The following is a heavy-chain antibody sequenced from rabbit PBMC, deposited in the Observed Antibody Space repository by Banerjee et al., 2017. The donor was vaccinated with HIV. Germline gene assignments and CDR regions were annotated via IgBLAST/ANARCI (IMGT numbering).Heavy chain of an antibody. V-gene: IGHV1S45*01. D-gene: IGHD4-2*01. CDR1: GFSFSSSYW. J-gene: IGHJ4*01. Sequence: QEQLEESGGDLVKPEGSLTLSCTASGFSFSSSYWICWVRQAPGKGLEWIACIYAGSSDSTYYASWVNGRFTISDHNAQNTLYLQLASLTAADTATYFCARWYDGSVNCFDLWGPGTLVTVS. CDR3: ARWYDGSVNCFDL. CDR2: IYAGSSDST.